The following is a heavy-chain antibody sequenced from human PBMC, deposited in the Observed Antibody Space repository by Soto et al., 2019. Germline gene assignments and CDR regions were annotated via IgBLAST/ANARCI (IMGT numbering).Heavy chain of an antibody. Sequence: SETLSLTCTVAGGSISGFYWSWVRQPAGKGLEWIGRIYSSGATKYNPSLRNRVTMSVDTSTDQYSLNLASMTAADTAVYFCARGPFCGNDCYFDVWGQGTQVTVSS. CDR1: GGSISGFY. CDR2: IYSSGAT. D-gene: IGHD2-21*02. CDR3: ARGPFCGNDCYFDV. J-gene: IGHJ4*02. V-gene: IGHV4-4*07.